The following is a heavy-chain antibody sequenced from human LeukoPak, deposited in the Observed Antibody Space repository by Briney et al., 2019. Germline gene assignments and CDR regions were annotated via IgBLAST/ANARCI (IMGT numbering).Heavy chain of an antibody. V-gene: IGHV4-59*08. CDR1: GGSISGYH. Sequence: SENLSLTCNVSGGSISGYHWSWIRQPPGKGLEWLGYIYYSGSSNYNPSLKSRVTISVDTSKNQFSLKLSSVTAADTAVYYCTRGGEQQLVPFDYWGQGTLVTVSS. J-gene: IGHJ4*02. CDR2: IYYSGSS. D-gene: IGHD6-13*01. CDR3: TRGGEQQLVPFDY.